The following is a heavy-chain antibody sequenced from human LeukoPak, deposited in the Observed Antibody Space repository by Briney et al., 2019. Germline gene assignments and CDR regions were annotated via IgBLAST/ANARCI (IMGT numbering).Heavy chain of an antibody. D-gene: IGHD3-10*01. V-gene: IGHV1-2*02. CDR3: ALNYGSGSYRPFDY. CDR1: GYTFTSYT. J-gene: IGHJ4*02. Sequence: GASVKVSCKASGYTFTSYTMNWVRQAPGQGLEWMGWINPNSGGTNYAQKFQGRVTMTRDTSISTAYMELSRLRSDDTAVYYCALNYGSGSYRPFDYWGQGTLVTVSS. CDR2: INPNSGGT.